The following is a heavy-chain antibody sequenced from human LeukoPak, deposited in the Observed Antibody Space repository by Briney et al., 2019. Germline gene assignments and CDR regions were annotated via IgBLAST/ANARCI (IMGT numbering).Heavy chain of an antibody. V-gene: IGHV3-21*01. Sequence: GGSLRLSCAASGFTFSSYSMNWVRQAPGKGGEGVSSISSSSSYIYYADSVKGRFTISRDNAKNSLYLQMNSLRAEDTAVYYCARGLRWTIFGSRSGEDFDYWGQGTLVTVSS. CDR1: GFTFSSYS. CDR2: ISSSSSYI. J-gene: IGHJ4*02. CDR3: ARGLRWTIFGSRSGEDFDY. D-gene: IGHD3-3*01.